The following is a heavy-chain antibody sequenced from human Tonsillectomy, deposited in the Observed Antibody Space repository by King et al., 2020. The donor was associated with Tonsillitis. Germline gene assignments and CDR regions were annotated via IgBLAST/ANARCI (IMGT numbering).Heavy chain of an antibody. CDR2: LIPVFGTA. D-gene: IGHD6-19*01. CDR3: ARIARSGWSFYFDY. Sequence: LVQSGAEVKKPGSSVKVSCMASGGAFSSYAVSWVRQAPGQGLEWMGGLIPVFGTANYAQKFQGRVTITADESASTAYMELSSLRSDDTAVYYCARIARSGWSFYFDYWGQGTLVTVSS. CDR1: GGAFSSYA. J-gene: IGHJ4*02. V-gene: IGHV1-69*01.